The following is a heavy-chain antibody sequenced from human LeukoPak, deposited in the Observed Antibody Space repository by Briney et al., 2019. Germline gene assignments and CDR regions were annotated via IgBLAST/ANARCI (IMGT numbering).Heavy chain of an antibody. CDR2: ISAYNGNT. CDR1: GCTFTSYG. V-gene: IGHV1-18*01. CDR3: ARGPAYYDYTYYFDY. Sequence: ASVKVSCKASGCTFTSYGISWGRHAHGPGLEWMGWISAYNGNTNFAQTLQDRVTITTDTSTSKAYMELRSLRSEDTAVYYCARGPAYYDYTYYFDYWGQGTLVTVSS. J-gene: IGHJ4*02. D-gene: IGHD3-3*01.